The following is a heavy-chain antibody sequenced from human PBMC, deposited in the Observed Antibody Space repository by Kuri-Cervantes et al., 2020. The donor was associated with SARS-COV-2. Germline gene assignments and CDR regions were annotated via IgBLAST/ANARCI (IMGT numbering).Heavy chain of an antibody. CDR1: GYTFTGYY. CDR3: AVGARITMVQGVPFDY. Sequence: ASVKVSCKASGYTFTGYYMHWVRQAPGQGLEWMGWINPNSGGTNYAQKFQGWVTMTRDTSISTAYMELSRLRSDDTAVYYCAVGARITMVQGVPFDYWGQGTLVTVSS. J-gene: IGHJ4*02. CDR2: INPNSGGT. V-gene: IGHV1-2*04. D-gene: IGHD3-10*01.